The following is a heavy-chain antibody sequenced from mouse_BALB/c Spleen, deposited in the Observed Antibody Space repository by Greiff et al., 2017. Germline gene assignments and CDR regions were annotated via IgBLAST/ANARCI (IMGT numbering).Heavy chain of an antibody. Sequence: EVKLVESGGGLVKPGGSLKLSCAASGFTFSSYTMSWVRQTPEKRLEWVATISSGGSYTYYPDSVKGRFTISRDNAKNTLYLQMRSLKSEDTAMYYCTRGLTARATKEGFAYWGQGTLVTVSA. CDR3: TRGLTARATKEGFAY. D-gene: IGHD3-2*01. CDR2: ISSGGSYT. J-gene: IGHJ3*01. CDR1: GFTFSSYT. V-gene: IGHV5-6-4*01.